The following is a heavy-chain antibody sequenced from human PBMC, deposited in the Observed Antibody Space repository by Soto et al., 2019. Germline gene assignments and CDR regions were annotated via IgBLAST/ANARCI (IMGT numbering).Heavy chain of an antibody. J-gene: IGHJ4*02. CDR1: VGSVSNSNYY. CDR2: VYYRGRS. CDR3: VSQRTSVLTQAYFDY. Sequence: KPSETLSLTCTFSVGSVSNSNYYWGWIRQSPGKGLEWIGSVYYRGRSYSKSSVKSRVTISVDTSKNQFSLNLNSVTASDTAVYYCVSQRTSVLTQAYFDYWGPGALVTVSS. V-gene: IGHV4-39*01. D-gene: IGHD2-8*01.